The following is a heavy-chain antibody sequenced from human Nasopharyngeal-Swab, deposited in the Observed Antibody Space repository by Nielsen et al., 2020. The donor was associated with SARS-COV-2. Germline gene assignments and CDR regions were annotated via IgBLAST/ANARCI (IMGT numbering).Heavy chain of an antibody. CDR2: FDPETDET. D-gene: IGHD1-1*01. CDR3: VTGLQQYRLQFDY. CDR1: GYTLTELS. J-gene: IGHJ4*02. Sequence: ASAKVSCKVSGYTLTELSIHRVRQAPGKGLEWMGGFDPETDETLYAQKFQGRVTMTQDTSTDAAYMKVNRLRSEDTAIYYCVTGLQQYRLQFDYWGQGTLVTVSS. V-gene: IGHV1-24*01.